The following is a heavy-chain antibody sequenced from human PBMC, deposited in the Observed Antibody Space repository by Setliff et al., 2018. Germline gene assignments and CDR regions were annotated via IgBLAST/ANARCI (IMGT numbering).Heavy chain of an antibody. CDR3: AREPRYYNFWSGYTRDYFDY. D-gene: IGHD3-3*01. Sequence: SETLSVTCAVYGGSFSGYYWSWIRQPPGKGLEWIGEINHSGSTNYNPSLKSRVTISVDTSKNQFSLKLSSVTAADTAVYYCAREPRYYNFWSGYTRDYFDYWGQGTLVTVSS. J-gene: IGHJ4*02. CDR2: INHSGST. V-gene: IGHV4-34*01. CDR1: GGSFSGYY.